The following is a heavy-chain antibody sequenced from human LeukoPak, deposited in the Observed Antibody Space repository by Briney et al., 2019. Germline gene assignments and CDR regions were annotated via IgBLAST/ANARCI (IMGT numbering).Heavy chain of an antibody. J-gene: IGHJ4*02. V-gene: IGHV1-69-2*01. CDR3: ATEPGIAVAGQPDY. D-gene: IGHD6-19*01. CDR2: VDPADGEA. CDR1: GYTFTDYY. Sequence: ATVKVSCKASGYTFTDYYMHWVQQAPGKGLEWMGRVDPADGEAAYAEKFQGRVTITADPSRATAYMELSSLRSEDTAVYYCATEPGIAVAGQPDYWGQGTLVTVSS.